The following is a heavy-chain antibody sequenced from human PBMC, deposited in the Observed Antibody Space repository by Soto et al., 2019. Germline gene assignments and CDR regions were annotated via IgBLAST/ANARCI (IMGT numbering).Heavy chain of an antibody. Sequence: GGSLRLSCAASGFTFSDYYMSWIRQAPGKGLEWVSYISSSGSTIYYADSVKGRFTISRDNAKNSLYLQMNSLRPEDTAVYYCARERFEGWDFWSRQQNNWFDPWGQGTLVTVSS. CDR3: ARERFEGWDFWSRQQNNWFDP. CDR2: ISSSGSTI. V-gene: IGHV3-11*01. CDR1: GFTFSDYY. J-gene: IGHJ5*02. D-gene: IGHD3-3*01.